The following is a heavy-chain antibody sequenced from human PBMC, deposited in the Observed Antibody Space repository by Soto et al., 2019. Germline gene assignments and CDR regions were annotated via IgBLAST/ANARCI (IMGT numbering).Heavy chain of an antibody. CDR3: ARAARAAAGSNWFDP. CDR1: GYTFTSYY. V-gene: IGHV1-46*03. Sequence: GASVKVSCKASGYTFTSYYMHWVRQAPGQGLEWMGIINPSGGSTSYAQKFQGRVTMTRDTSTSTVYMELSSLRSEDTAVYYCARAARAAAGSNWFDPWGQGTQVTVS. J-gene: IGHJ5*02. D-gene: IGHD6-13*01. CDR2: INPSGGST.